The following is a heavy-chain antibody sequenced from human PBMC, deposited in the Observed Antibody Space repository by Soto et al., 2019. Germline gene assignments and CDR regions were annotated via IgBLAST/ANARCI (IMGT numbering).Heavy chain of an antibody. V-gene: IGHV1-69*13. D-gene: IGHD5-18*01. CDR3: ARERGYSYGRNIYYYYGMDV. CDR1: GGTFSSYP. J-gene: IGHJ6*02. Sequence: ASVKVSCKASGGTFSSYPISWVRQAPGQGLEWMGGIIPIFGTANYAQKFQGRVTITADESTSTAYMELSSLRSEDTAVYYCARERGYSYGRNIYYYYGMDVWGQGTTVTVSS. CDR2: IIPIFGTA.